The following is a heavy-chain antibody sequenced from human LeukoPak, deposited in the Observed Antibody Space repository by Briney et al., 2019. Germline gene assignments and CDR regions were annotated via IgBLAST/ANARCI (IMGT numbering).Heavy chain of an antibody. CDR3: ARHGDYVWGSYRYIYYYYGMDV. J-gene: IGHJ6*02. CDR1: GGSFSGYY. D-gene: IGHD3-16*02. Sequence: SETLSLTCAVYGGSFSGYYWSWIRQPPGKGLEWIGEINHSGSTNYNPSLKSRVTISVDTSKNQFSLKLSSVTAADTAVYYCARHGDYVWGSYRYIYYYYGMDVWGQGTTVTVSS. V-gene: IGHV4-34*01. CDR2: INHSGST.